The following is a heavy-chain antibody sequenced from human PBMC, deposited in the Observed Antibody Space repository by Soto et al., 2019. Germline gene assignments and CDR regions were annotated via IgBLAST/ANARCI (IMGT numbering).Heavy chain of an antibody. CDR3: ARDRNFVKESCYDPDAFDI. J-gene: IGHJ3*02. CDR1: GYTFASYG. Sequence: QVQLVQSGAEVKKPGASVKVSCKASGYTFASYGINWVRQAPGQGLEWMGWISAYNGNTNYAQKLQGRVTMTTDTSTSTAYMELRSLRSDYTAVYYCARDRNFVKESCYDPDAFDIWGQGTMVTVSS. V-gene: IGHV1-18*01. D-gene: IGHD5-12*01. CDR2: ISAYNGNT.